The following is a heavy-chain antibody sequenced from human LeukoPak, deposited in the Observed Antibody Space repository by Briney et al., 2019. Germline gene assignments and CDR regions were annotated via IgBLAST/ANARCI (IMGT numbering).Heavy chain of an antibody. V-gene: IGHV3-7*01. CDR1: GFTFDNYR. CDR2: INEDGGER. Sequence: GGSLRLSCAASGFTFDNYRMSWVRQAPGKGLEWVANINEDGGERHYVDTVKGRFTISRDNAKNSLYLQMNSLRAEDTAVYYCARGGNLENWGRGTLVTVSS. CDR3: ARGGNLEN. J-gene: IGHJ4*02. D-gene: IGHD1-14*01.